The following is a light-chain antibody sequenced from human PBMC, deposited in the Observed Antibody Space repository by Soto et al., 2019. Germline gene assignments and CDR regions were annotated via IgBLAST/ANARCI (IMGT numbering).Light chain of an antibody. Sequence: SALTQPPSASGTPGQRATISCCGSNSNIGSDIVNCYQLLPGAAPEVLINTTNQRPSGVPERFSGSKSGTSASLAISGLQSEDEANSSCATWDGGLSGPFVFGTGT. V-gene: IGLV1-44*01. CDR1: NSNIGSDI. J-gene: IGLJ1*01. CDR3: ATWDGGLSGPFV. CDR2: TTN.